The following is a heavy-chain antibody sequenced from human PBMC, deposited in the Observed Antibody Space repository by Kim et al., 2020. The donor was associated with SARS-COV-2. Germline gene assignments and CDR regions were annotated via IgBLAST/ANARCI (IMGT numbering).Heavy chain of an antibody. CDR3: ARDRADRGDYFDY. J-gene: IGHJ4*02. V-gene: IGHV3-30*01. D-gene: IGHD3-10*01. Sequence: HEGSVEGRFNISRDNSKNALYLQMNSLRAEDTAVDYCARDRADRGDYFDYWGQGTLVNVSS.